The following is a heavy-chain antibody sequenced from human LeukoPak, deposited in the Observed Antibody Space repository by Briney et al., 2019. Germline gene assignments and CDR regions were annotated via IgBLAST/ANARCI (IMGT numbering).Heavy chain of an antibody. J-gene: IGHJ4*02. CDR1: GFTVSSNY. CDR2: IYSGGST. CDR3: AKDLIAAAGTWYFDY. Sequence: PGGSLRLSCAASGFTVSSNYMSWVRQAPGKGLEWVSVIYSGGSTYYADSVKGRFTISRDNSKNTLYLQMNSLRAEDTAVYYCAKDLIAAAGTWYFDYWGQGTLVTVSS. V-gene: IGHV3-66*01. D-gene: IGHD6-13*01.